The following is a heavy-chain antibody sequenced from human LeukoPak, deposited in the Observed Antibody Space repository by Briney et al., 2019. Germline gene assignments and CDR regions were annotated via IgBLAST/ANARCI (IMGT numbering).Heavy chain of an antibody. Sequence: SETLSLTCTVSGGSISSSSYYWGWIRQPPGEGLEWIGSIYYSGSTYYNPSLKSRVTISVDTSKNQFSLKLSPVTAADTAVYYCASHSLTVTTVDYWGQGTLVTVSS. J-gene: IGHJ4*02. CDR3: ASHSLTVTTVDY. CDR2: IYYSGST. D-gene: IGHD4-17*01. V-gene: IGHV4-39*01. CDR1: GGSISSSSYY.